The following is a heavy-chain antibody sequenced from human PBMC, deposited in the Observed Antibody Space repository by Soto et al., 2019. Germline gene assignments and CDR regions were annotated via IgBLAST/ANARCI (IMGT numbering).Heavy chain of an antibody. V-gene: IGHV1-8*01. CDR2: MSPNSGQT. D-gene: IGHD3-10*01. CDR1: GYTFTTFH. Sequence: QVQLVQSGAEVKEPGASVKVSCRTSGYTFTTFHINWVRQAAGQGLEWMGWMSPNSGQTDYAQKFQGRVTMTRDTATSTSYRELRSLGSEDTAVYYCARGVGDLGDYWGQGTLITVSP. CDR3: ARGVGDLGDY. J-gene: IGHJ4*02.